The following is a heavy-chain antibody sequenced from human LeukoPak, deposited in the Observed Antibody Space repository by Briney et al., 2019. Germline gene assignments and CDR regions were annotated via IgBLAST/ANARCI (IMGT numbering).Heavy chain of an antibody. CDR3: ARTRYPNAFDI. J-gene: IGHJ3*02. CDR1: GFIFSDYY. CDR2: ISS. D-gene: IGHD3-9*01. Sequence: GGSLRLSCAASGFIFSDYYMSWIRQAPGKGLEWVSYISSSADSVKGRFTISRDNAKKSLYLQMNSLRAEDTAVYYCARTRYPNAFDIWGQGTMVTVSS. V-gene: IGHV3-11*01.